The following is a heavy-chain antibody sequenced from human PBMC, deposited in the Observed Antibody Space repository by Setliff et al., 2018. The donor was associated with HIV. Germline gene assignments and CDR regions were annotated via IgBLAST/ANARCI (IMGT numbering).Heavy chain of an antibody. CDR3: ARDDARDYFDY. V-gene: IGHV4-39*07. Sequence: PSETLSLTCTVSGGSINSTSYYWGWIRQPPGNGLEWIGSIYHTGSTYYKPSLKSRVTISVDTSKNQFSLKLSSVTAADTAVYYCARDDARDYFDYWGQGTLVTVSS. CDR1: GGSINSTSYY. CDR2: IYHTGST. J-gene: IGHJ4*02.